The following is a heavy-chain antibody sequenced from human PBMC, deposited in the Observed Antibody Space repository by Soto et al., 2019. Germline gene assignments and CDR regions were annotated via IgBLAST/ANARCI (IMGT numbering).Heavy chain of an antibody. D-gene: IGHD3-3*01. CDR1: GGSISSYY. CDR3: ARSPLTIFRVVPFDY. J-gene: IGHJ4*02. CDR2: IYYSGST. Sequence: SETLSLTCTVSGGSISSYYWSWIRQPPGKGLEWIGYIYYSGSTNYNPSLKSRVTISVDTSKNQFSLKLSSVTAADTAVYYCARSPLTIFRVVPFDYWGQGTLVTVSS. V-gene: IGHV4-59*08.